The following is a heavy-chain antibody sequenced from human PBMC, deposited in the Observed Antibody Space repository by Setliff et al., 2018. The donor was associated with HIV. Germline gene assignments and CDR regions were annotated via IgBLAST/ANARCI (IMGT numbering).Heavy chain of an antibody. CDR3: ARGNIDYWTGYYSRSGYFYYMDV. CDR2: FYYRGTT. D-gene: IGHD3-3*01. Sequence: SETLSLTCTVTGGSISGNYYWTWIRQHPGKGLEWIGYFYYRGTTYYTPSLKSRVTISVDSSKNQFSLKLTSVTAAGTAVYYCARGNIDYWTGYYSRSGYFYYMDVWGRGTTVTVSS. J-gene: IGHJ6*03. CDR1: GGSISGNYY. V-gene: IGHV4-31*03.